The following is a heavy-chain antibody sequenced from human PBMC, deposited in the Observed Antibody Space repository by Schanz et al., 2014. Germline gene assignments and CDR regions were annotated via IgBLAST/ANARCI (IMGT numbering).Heavy chain of an antibody. D-gene: IGHD1-26*01. V-gene: IGHV1-18*01. J-gene: IGHJ4*02. CDR1: GYTFTSYG. Sequence: QVQLVQSGAEVKKPGASVKVSCKASGYTFTSYGISWVRQAPGQGLEWMGWISAYNGNTKYPQKLQGRVTMTTDTSASTACIELRSLRCDDTDVNYCARDAADFYGSGTEEDYWGQGTLVTVYS. CDR2: ISAYNGNT. CDR3: ARDAADFYGSGTEEDY.